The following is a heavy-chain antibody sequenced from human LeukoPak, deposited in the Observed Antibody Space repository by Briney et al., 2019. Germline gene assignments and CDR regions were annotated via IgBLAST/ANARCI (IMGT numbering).Heavy chain of an antibody. CDR1: GFTFSDYY. CDR3: ARSYYGSGSYNWFDP. D-gene: IGHD3-10*01. V-gene: IGHV3-11*04. J-gene: IGHJ5*02. Sequence: NPGGSLRLSCAASGFTFSDYYMSWIRQAPGKGLEWVSYISSSGRTIDYADSVKGRLTISRDNAKNSLYLQMNSLRAEDTAVYYCARSYYGSGSYNWFDPWGQGTLVTVSS. CDR2: ISSSGRTI.